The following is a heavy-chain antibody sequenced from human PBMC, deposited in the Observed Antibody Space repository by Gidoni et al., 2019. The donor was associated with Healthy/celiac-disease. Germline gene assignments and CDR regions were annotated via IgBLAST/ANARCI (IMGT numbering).Heavy chain of an antibody. J-gene: IGHJ6*02. CDR3: SRDQRDIVVVPAAMPMHYYYGMDV. D-gene: IGHD2-2*01. CDR2: YDGSNK. Sequence: YDGSNKDYADSVKGRFTVSRDNSKNTLYLQMSSLRGEDTAVYFCSRDQRDIVVVPAAMPMHYYYGMDVWGQGTTVTVSS. V-gene: IGHV3-30*15.